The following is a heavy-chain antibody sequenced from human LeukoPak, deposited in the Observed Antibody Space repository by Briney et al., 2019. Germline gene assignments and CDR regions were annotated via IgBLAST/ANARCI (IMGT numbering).Heavy chain of an antibody. V-gene: IGHV4-34*01. CDR2: MSHSGYP. CDR1: GGSSSGYS. Sequence: EPSETLSLTCAVYGGSSSGYSWTWIRQPPGKGLEWIGEMSHSGYPNYNPSLKSRVAISVDTSKNQFSLNLTSVTAADTAVYYCARPRLLYGSGPILVWGQGNLVTVPS. J-gene: IGHJ4*02. D-gene: IGHD3-10*01. CDR3: ARPRLLYGSGPILV.